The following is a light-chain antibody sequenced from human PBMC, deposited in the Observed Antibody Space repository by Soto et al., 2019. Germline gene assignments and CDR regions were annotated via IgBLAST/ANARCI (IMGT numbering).Light chain of an antibody. CDR1: SSNIGAGYD. V-gene: IGLV1-40*01. CDR3: QSYDSSLSVV. Sequence: QSVLTQPPSVSGAPGQRVTISCTGSSSNIGAGYDVHWYQQLPGTAPKILIYGNSNRPSGVPDRFSGPKSGTSASLAITGLQAEDEADYYCQSYDSSLSVVFGGGTKLTVL. CDR2: GNS. J-gene: IGLJ2*01.